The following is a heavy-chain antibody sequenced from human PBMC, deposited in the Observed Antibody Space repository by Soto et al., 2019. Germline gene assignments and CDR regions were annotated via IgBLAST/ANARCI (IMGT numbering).Heavy chain of an antibody. J-gene: IGHJ6*03. Sequence: GASVKVSCKASGYTFTIYGISCVRQAPGQGLEWMGWISAYNGNTNYAQKLQGRVTMTTDTSTSTAYMELRSLRSDDTAVYYCARDSATYDFWSGYYLASPSYYYYYYMDVWGKGTTVTVSS. V-gene: IGHV1-18*01. CDR2: ISAYNGNT. CDR3: ARDSATYDFWSGYYLASPSYYYYYYMDV. D-gene: IGHD3-3*01. CDR1: GYTFTIYG.